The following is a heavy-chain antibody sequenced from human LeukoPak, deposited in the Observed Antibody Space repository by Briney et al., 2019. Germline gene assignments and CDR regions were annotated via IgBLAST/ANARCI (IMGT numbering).Heavy chain of an antibody. Sequence: ASVKVSCKASGYTFTSYYMHWVRQAPGQGLEWMGIINPSGGSTSHAQKFQGRVTMTRDTSTSTVYMELSSLRSEDTAVYYCARDHQHCSGGSCHFDYWGQGTLVTVSS. CDR2: INPSGGST. J-gene: IGHJ4*02. V-gene: IGHV1-46*01. CDR1: GYTFTSYY. CDR3: ARDHQHCSGGSCHFDY. D-gene: IGHD2-15*01.